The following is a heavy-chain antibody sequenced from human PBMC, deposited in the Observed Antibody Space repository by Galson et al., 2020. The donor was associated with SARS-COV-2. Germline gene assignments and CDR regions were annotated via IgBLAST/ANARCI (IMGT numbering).Heavy chain of an antibody. CDR1: GFSFDDYG. Sequence: GGSLRLSCVVSGFSFDDYGMNWVRQAPGKGLEWVSGISWNGATTAYGDSVKGRFIISRDNAKNSLYLQMNSLRVEDTALYYCVRGSDSTNCSCGGSYCDFWGQGTLLGVSS. D-gene: IGHD6-13*01. CDR2: ISWNGATT. V-gene: IGHV3-20*04. J-gene: IGHJ4*02. CDR3: VRGSDSTNCSCGGSYCDF.